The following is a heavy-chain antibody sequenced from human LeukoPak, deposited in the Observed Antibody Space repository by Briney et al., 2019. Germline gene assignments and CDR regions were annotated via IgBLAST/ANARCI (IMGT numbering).Heavy chain of an antibody. V-gene: IGHV3-48*01. CDR2: ISCSSSTI. J-gene: IGHJ3*02. D-gene: IGHD2-21*01. CDR1: GFTFSSYS. CDR3: AREVISLGAFDI. Sequence: PGGSLRLSCAASGFTFSSYSMNWVRQAPGKGLEWVSYISCSSSTIYYADSVKARFIISRDNAKNSLYLQMNSLRAEDTAVYYCAREVISLGAFDIWGQGTMVTVSS.